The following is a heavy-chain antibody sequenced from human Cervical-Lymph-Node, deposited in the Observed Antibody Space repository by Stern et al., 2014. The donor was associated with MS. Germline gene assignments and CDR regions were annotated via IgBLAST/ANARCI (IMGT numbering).Heavy chain of an antibody. CDR3: AREHNWNYAVWRRDFDNYVMDV. V-gene: IGHV3-11*01. CDR2: ISGSGSNI. J-gene: IGHJ6*02. Sequence: VQLVESGGGLVKPGGSLRLSCAASGFTFSDYSMNWIRQAPGKGLEWISYISGSGSNIYNADSMKSRFTISRDNAQNSLYLQRNSLRAEDTAIYYCAREHNWNYAVWRRDFDNYVMDVWGQGTTVTVSS. CDR1: GFTFSDYS. D-gene: IGHD1-7*01.